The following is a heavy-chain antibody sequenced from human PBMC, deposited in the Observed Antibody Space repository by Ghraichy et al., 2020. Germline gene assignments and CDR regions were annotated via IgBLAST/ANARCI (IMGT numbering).Heavy chain of an antibody. V-gene: IGHV3-23*01. CDR3: ARARARTVAGTGVY. CDR2: ISGSGDKT. Sequence: ETLSLTCAASGFTFSSYAMTWVRQAPGKGLEWVSSISGSGDKTYYADSVKGRFTISRDNSKDTVYLQVNSLRVEDTAAYFGARARARTVAGTGVYWGQGILVTVSS. J-gene: IGHJ4*02. CDR1: GFTFSSYA. D-gene: IGHD6-19*01.